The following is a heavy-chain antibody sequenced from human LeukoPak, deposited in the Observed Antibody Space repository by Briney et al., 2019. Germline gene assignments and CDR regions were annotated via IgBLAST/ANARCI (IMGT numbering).Heavy chain of an antibody. D-gene: IGHD5-12*01. J-gene: IGHJ4*02. V-gene: IGHV3-21*01. CDR2: ISSSSSYI. CDR3: AREKRTGYGGYDEGLFDY. CDR1: GFTFSSYS. Sequence: GGSLRLSCAASGFTFSSYSMNWVRQAPGKGLEWVSSISSSSSYIYYADSVKGRFTISRDNAKNSLYLQLNSLRAEDTAVYYCAREKRTGYGGYDEGLFDYWGQGTLVTVSS.